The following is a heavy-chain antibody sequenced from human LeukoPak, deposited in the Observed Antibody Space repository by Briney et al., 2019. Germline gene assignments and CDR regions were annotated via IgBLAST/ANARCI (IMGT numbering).Heavy chain of an antibody. J-gene: IGHJ4*02. Sequence: PSETLSLTCTVSGGSISSYYWSWIRQPPRKGLEWIGYIYYSGSTNYNPSLKSRVTISVDTSKNQFSPKLSSVTAADTAVYYCARDHSGYDQGYFDYWGQGTLVTVSS. D-gene: IGHD5-12*01. CDR3: ARDHSGYDQGYFDY. V-gene: IGHV4-59*01. CDR2: IYYSGST. CDR1: GGSISSYY.